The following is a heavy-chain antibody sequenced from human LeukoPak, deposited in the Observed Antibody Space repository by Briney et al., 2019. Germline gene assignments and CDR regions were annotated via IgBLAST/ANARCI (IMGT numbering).Heavy chain of an antibody. CDR1: GFTFSNAW. D-gene: IGHD3-10*01. J-gene: IGHJ4*02. V-gene: IGHV3-15*01. CDR2: IKSKTDGGTT. Sequence: GGSLRLSCAASGFTFSNAWMSWVRQAPGKGLEWVGRIKSKTDGGTTDYAAPVKGRFTISRDDSKNTLDLQMNSLKTEDTAVYYCTTVLPTMVRGPFDYWGQGTLVTVSS. CDR3: TTVLPTMVRGPFDY.